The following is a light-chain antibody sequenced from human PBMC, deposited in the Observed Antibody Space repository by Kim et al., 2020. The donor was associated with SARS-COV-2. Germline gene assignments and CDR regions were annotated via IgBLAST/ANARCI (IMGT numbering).Light chain of an antibody. CDR2: MAS. CDR1: QSIDYR. V-gene: IGKV1-5*03. CDR3: QRYDTFAKT. J-gene: IGKJ1*01. Sequence: ASAGDRVTITCRTSQSIDYRLAGYQHKPGTAPKLLIYMASRLEGGVPLRFSGSGSGTYFTLTINSLQPDDVATYYCQRYDTFAKTFGQGTKVDIK.